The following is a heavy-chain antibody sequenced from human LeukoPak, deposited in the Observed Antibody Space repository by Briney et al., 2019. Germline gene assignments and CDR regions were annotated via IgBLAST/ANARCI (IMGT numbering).Heavy chain of an antibody. Sequence: ASVKVSCKASGYTFTGYGISWVRQAPGQGLEWMGWISAYNGNTNYAQKLQGRVTMTTDTSTSTAYMELRSLRSDDTAVYYCGIGYCSSTSCYQVDYWGQGTLVTVSS. CDR1: GYTFTGYG. CDR2: ISAYNGNT. CDR3: GIGYCSSTSCYQVDY. D-gene: IGHD2-2*01. J-gene: IGHJ4*02. V-gene: IGHV1-18*01.